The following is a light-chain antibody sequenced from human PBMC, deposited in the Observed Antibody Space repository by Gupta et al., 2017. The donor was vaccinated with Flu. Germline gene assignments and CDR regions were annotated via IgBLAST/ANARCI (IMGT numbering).Light chain of an antibody. J-gene: IGKJ1*01. Sequence: DRVTITSRASQSISSWLAWYQQKPGKAPNLLIYKASSLESGVPSRISGSGCGTEFTLTISSLQPDDFATYYCQHYNSYSHWTFGQGTKVEIK. CDR3: QHYNSYSHWT. V-gene: IGKV1-5*03. CDR2: KAS. CDR1: QSISSW.